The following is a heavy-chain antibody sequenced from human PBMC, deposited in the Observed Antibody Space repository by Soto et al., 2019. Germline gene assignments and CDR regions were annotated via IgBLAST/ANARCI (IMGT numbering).Heavy chain of an antibody. D-gene: IGHD3-10*01. CDR1: GFTFSSYS. CDR3: ARDADGDFGDAFEI. J-gene: IGHJ3*02. Sequence: EVQLVESGGGLVKPGGSLRLSCAASGFTFSSYSMNWVRQAPGKGLEWVSSISSSSSYIYYADSVKGRFTISRDNAKNSLYLQMNSLRAEATAVYYCARDADGDFGDAFEIWGQGTMVTVSS. CDR2: ISSSSSYI. V-gene: IGHV3-21*01.